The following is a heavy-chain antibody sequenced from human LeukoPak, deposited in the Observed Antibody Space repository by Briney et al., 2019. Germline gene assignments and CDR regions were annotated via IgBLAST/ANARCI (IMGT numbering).Heavy chain of an antibody. Sequence: PGGSLRLSCAASGFTVSSNYMSWVRQAPGKGLEWVSVFYSGGSTYYAGSVKGRFTISRDNSKNTLYLQMNSLRAEDTAVYYCARDLGYDSRGYFSGYFDYWGQGTLVTVSS. CDR2: FYSGGST. CDR3: ARDLGYDSRGYFSGYFDY. J-gene: IGHJ4*02. V-gene: IGHV3-53*01. CDR1: GFTVSSNY. D-gene: IGHD3-22*01.